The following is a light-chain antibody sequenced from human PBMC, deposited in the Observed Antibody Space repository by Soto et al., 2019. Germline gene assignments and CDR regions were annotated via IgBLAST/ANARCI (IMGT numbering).Light chain of an antibody. CDR2: GAS. V-gene: IGKV3-15*01. Sequence: EIVLTQSPDTLSLSPGERATLSCRASQSISTTLAWYQQKPGQAPRLLIFGASTRATGIPARFSGSGSGTEFTLTISSLQSEDFAVYYCHQYNNWPPWTFGQGTKVDIK. CDR1: QSISTT. J-gene: IGKJ1*01. CDR3: HQYNNWPPWT.